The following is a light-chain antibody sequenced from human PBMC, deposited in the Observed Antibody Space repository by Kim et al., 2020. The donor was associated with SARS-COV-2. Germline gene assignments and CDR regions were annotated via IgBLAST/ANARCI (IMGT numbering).Light chain of an antibody. J-gene: IGLJ3*02. CDR3: SSYTSSSTWV. CDR1: SSDVGGYNY. Sequence: GQSNTITCTGTSSDVGGYNYVSWDQQHTGKAPKLIIYDVSQRTSGVSNRFAGSKSGNTASLTISGLQAEDEADYYCSSYTSSSTWVFGRGTQLTVL. CDR2: DVS. V-gene: IGLV2-14*04.